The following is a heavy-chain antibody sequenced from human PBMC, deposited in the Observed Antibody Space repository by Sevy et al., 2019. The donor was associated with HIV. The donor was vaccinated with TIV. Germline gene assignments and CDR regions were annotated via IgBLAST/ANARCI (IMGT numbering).Heavy chain of an antibody. CDR2: ISYDGSKT. V-gene: IGHV3-30*03. J-gene: IGHJ6*02. CDR1: GFTFSGYG. CDR3: ASGFDYQEQYYYFFGMDV. Sequence: GGSLRLSCAASGFTFSGYGMHWVRQAPGKGLEWVAIISYDGSKTYYSESVKGRFAVSRDNSRNTRNLQMSSLRVEDTAVYYCASGFDYQEQYYYFFGMDVWGRGTTVTVSS. D-gene: IGHD5-12*01.